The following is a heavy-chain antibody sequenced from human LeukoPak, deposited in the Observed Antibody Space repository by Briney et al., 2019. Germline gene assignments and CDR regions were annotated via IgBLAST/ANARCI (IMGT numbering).Heavy chain of an antibody. J-gene: IGHJ4*02. D-gene: IGHD2-15*01. CDR2: IYSGGST. V-gene: IGHV3-53*01. CDR1: GFTVSSNY. CDR3: ARDVEYCSGGSCYAYDY. Sequence: PGGSLRLSCAASGFTVSSNYMSWVRQAPGKGLEWVSVIYSGGSTYYADSVKGRFTISRDNSKNTLYLQMNSLRAEDTAVYYCARDVEYCSGGSCYAYDYWGQGTLATVSS.